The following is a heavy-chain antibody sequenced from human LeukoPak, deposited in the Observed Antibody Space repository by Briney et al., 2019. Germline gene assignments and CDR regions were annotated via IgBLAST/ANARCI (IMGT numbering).Heavy chain of an antibody. CDR1: GGSFSGYY. CDR2: INHSGST. D-gene: IGHD3/OR15-3a*01. J-gene: IGHJ6*02. V-gene: IGHV4-34*01. CDR3: ARGGTSFYPYTYYGMDV. Sequence: SKTLSLTCAVYGGSFSGYYWIWIRQPPGKGLEWIGEINHSGSTDYNPSLKSRVTISIDTSKNQVSLKLTSVTAADTAVYYCARGGTSFYPYTYYGMDVWGQGATVTVS.